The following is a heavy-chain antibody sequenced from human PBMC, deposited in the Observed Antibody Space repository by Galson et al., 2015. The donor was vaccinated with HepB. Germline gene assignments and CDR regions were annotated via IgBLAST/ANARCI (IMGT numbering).Heavy chain of an antibody. V-gene: IGHV3-23*01. CDR1: GFTFSSYA. CDR3: ARQYGSGYFLDY. Sequence: SLRLSCAASGFTFSSYAMSWVRQAPGKGLEWVSAISGSGGSTSYADSVKGRFTISRDNAKNTLYLQMNSLRAEDTAVYYCARQYGSGYFLDYWGQGILVTVSS. CDR2: ISGSGGST. J-gene: IGHJ4*02. D-gene: IGHD3-22*01.